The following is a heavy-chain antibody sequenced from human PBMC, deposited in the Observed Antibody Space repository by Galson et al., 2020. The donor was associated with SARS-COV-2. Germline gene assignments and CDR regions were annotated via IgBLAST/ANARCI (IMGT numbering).Heavy chain of an antibody. CDR2: INPTSGGP. CDR1: GYTFTDYY. Sequence: ASVKVSCKASGYTFTDYYMHWVRQAPAQGLAWMGWINPTSGGPNHAQKSQGWVTMTRDTSISTAYMELSSLSSDDTAVYYCARDLGETDSSSRPDYYDYGMDVWGQGTTVTGS. J-gene: IGHJ6*02. V-gene: IGHV1-2*04. CDR3: ARDLGETDSSSRPDYYDYGMDV. D-gene: IGHD6-6*01.